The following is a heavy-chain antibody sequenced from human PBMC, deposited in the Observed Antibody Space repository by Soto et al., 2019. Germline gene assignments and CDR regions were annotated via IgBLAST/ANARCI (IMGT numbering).Heavy chain of an antibody. CDR3: ARRRTYSNYGSIDY. CDR1: GGSISSYY. Sequence: QVQLQESGPGLVKPSETLSLTCTVSGGSISSYYWSWIRQPPGKGLEWIGYIYYSGSTNYNPSLKSRVTISVDTSKNQFSLKLSSVTAADTAVYYCARRRTYSNYGSIDYWGQGTLVTVSS. V-gene: IGHV4-59*08. CDR2: IYYSGST. D-gene: IGHD4-4*01. J-gene: IGHJ4*02.